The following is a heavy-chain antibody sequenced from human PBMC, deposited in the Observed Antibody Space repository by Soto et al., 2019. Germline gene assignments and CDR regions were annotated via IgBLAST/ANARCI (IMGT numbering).Heavy chain of an antibody. J-gene: IGHJ4*02. CDR2: ISGSGGST. V-gene: IGHV3-23*01. CDR1: GFTFSSYA. CDR3: AKDSQTYYDFWSGYYSDFDY. D-gene: IGHD3-3*01. Sequence: EVQLLESGGGLVQPGGSLRLSCAASGFTFSSYAMSWVRQAPGKGLEWVSAISGSGGSTYYADSVKGRFTISRDNSKNTMYLQMNILRAEDTAVYYCAKDSQTYYDFWSGYYSDFDYWGQGTLVTVSS.